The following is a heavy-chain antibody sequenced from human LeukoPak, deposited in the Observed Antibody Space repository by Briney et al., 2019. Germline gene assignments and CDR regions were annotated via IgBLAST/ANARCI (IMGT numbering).Heavy chain of an antibody. J-gene: IGHJ4*02. CDR2: INHSGST. D-gene: IGHD4-23*01. Sequence: SETLSLTCAVYGGSFSGYYWSWIRQHPGKGLKWIGEINHSGSTNYNPSLKSRVTISVDTSKNQFSLKLSSVTAADTAVYYCARTLYGGNSYERGDLDYWGQGTLVTVSS. CDR3: ARTLYGGNSYERGDLDY. CDR1: GGSFSGYY. V-gene: IGHV4-34*01.